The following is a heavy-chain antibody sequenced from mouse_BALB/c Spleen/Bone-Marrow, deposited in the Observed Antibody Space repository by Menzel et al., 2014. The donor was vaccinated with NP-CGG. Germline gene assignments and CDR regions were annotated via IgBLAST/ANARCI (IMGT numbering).Heavy chain of an antibody. D-gene: IGHD1-3*01. CDR2: IYSGNGDT. J-gene: IGHJ4*01. CDR3: ARRDNFFMDY. CDR1: GYTFTSYN. V-gene: IGHV1-12*01. Sequence: QVQLQQSGAELVKPGASVKMSCTASGYTFTSYNMHWVQQTPGQGLEWIGSIYSGNGDTSNNQKFKGKATLTADKSSSTAFKQLSSLTSENSAVYYCARRDNFFMDYWGQGASVTVSS.